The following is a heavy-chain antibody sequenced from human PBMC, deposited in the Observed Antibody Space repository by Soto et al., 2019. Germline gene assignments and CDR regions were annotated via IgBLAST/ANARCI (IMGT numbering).Heavy chain of an antibody. J-gene: IGHJ4*02. CDR2: LYKDGAT. V-gene: IGHV3-53*01. D-gene: IGHD1-26*01. CDR3: ARDNGGSYLPGSFDY. CDR1: GFSVNAYY. Sequence: SLRLSCAASGFSVNAYYMYWVRQAPRKGLESVSFLYKDGATYYADSVRGRFTISRDNPKNTLFLQMNNVTADDTAVYFCARDNGGSYLPGSFDYWGQGTLVTVSS.